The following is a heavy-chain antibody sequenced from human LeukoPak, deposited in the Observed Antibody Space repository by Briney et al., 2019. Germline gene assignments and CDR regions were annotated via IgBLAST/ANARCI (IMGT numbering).Heavy chain of an antibody. CDR2: ISSSRSYT. D-gene: IGHD1-26*01. CDR3: AREGIVGATTDY. CDR1: GFTFSDYY. J-gene: IGHJ4*02. Sequence: GGSLRLSCAASGFTFSDYYMSWVRQAPGKGREWGSYISSSRSYTNYADSVKGGFTISRENAKNSLYLQMNSLRAEDTAVYYCAREGIVGATTDYWGQGTLVTVSS. V-gene: IGHV3-11*05.